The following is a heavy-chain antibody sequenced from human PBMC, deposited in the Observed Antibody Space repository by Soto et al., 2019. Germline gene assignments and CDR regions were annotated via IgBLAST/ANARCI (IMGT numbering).Heavy chain of an antibody. V-gene: IGHV3-30-3*01. Sequence: QVQLVESGGGVVQPGKSLRLSCAASGFRFSNYAMHWVRHAPGKGLEWVASISFDEINKKYADSVKGRFTISRDNPKNTLFLQMNSLRPEDTAIYYCASLYYYGLTYYFDYWGQGSLVTVSS. D-gene: IGHD3-16*01. CDR1: GFRFSNYA. J-gene: IGHJ4*02. CDR3: ASLYYYGLTYYFDY. CDR2: ISFDEINK.